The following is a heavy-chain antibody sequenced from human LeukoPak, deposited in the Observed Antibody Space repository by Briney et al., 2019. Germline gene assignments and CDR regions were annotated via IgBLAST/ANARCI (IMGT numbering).Heavy chain of an antibody. J-gene: IGHJ6*02. V-gene: IGHV3-23*01. Sequence: GGDLRLSCAASGFTFSSYAMSWVRQAPGQGLKWVSAISGSGGSTYYAESVTGRFTISSDNSKNTPYLQMNSLRAEDTAIYYCAKSRGDSTSAYGLDVWGQGTTVTVSS. CDR2: ISGSGGST. CDR3: AKSRGDSTSAYGLDV. CDR1: GFTFSSYA. D-gene: IGHD2-2*01.